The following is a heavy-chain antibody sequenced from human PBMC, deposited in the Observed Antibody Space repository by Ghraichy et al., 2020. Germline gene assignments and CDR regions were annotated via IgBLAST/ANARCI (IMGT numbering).Heavy chain of an antibody. V-gene: IGHV3-48*02. CDR3: ARDGDWRGFDY. CDR1: GFTFSTYS. J-gene: IGHJ4*02. CDR2: ISSTSTTI. Sequence: SLNISCTASGFTFSTYSMNWVRQAPGKGLEWVSYISSTSTTIYYADSVKGRFTISRDNAKNSVYLEMDNLTDEDTAVYYCARDGDWRGFDYWGQGSLVTVSS. D-gene: IGHD3-3*01.